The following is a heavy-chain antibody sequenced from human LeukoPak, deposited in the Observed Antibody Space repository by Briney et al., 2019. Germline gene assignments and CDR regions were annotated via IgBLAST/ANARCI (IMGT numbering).Heavy chain of an antibody. CDR2: IWYDGSNK. CDR3: ARDKSYYGSGGGFVY. D-gene: IGHD3-10*01. CDR1: GFTFSSYG. J-gene: IGHJ4*02. V-gene: IGHV3-33*01. Sequence: PGRSLRLSCAASGFTFSSYGMHWVRQAPGKGLEWVAVIWYDGSNKYYADSVKGRFTISRDNSKNTLYLQMNSLRAEDTAVYYCARDKSYYGSGGGFVYWGQGTLVTVSS.